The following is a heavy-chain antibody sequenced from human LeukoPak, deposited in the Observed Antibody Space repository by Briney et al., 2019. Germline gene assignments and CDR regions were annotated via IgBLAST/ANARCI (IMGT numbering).Heavy chain of an antibody. Sequence: GESLKISRQGSGYSFTSFWIAWVRQLPGKGLEWMGIIYPGDSDTRYSPSFEGQVTFSADKSISTAYLQWSSLKASDTAMYYCARGRYSGTYLSYFDYWAQGTLVTVSS. D-gene: IGHD1-26*01. CDR2: IYPGDSDT. CDR1: GYSFTSFW. J-gene: IGHJ4*02. CDR3: ARGRYSGTYLSYFDY. V-gene: IGHV5-51*01.